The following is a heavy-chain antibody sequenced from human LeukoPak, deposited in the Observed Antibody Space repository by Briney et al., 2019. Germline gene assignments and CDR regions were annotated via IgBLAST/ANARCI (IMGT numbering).Heavy chain of an antibody. CDR1: GFTFSSYG. Sequence: GGSLRLSCAASGFTFSSYGMHWVRQAPGKGLEWVSYIGTSSSTIYYADSVKGRFTISRDDAKISLFLQMNSLRAEDTAVYYCARDYQTPFDYWGQGTLVTVSS. J-gene: IGHJ4*02. CDR2: IGTSSSTI. CDR3: ARDYQTPFDY. D-gene: IGHD2-2*01. V-gene: IGHV3-48*01.